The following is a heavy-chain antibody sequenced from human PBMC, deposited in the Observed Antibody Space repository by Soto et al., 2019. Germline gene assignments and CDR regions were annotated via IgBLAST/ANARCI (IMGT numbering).Heavy chain of an antibody. CDR3: AKVWELGGYYYGMDV. D-gene: IGHD1-26*01. CDR2: NSGSGGST. V-gene: IGHV3-23*01. J-gene: IGHJ6*02. CDR1: GFTFSSYA. Sequence: PGGSLRLSCAASGFTFSSYAMSWVRQAPGKGLEWVSANSGSGGSTYYTDSVKGRFTISRDNSKNTLYLQMNSLRAEDTAVYYCAKVWELGGYYYGMDVWGQGTTVTVSS.